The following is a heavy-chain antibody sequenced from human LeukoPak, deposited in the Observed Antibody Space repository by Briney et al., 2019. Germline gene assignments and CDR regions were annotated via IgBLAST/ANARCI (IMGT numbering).Heavy chain of an antibody. CDR2: INHSGST. Sequence: PSETLSLTCAVYGGSFSGYYWSWIRQPPGKGLEWIGEINHSGSTNYNPSLKSRVTISVDTSKNQFSLKLSSVTAVDTAVYYCARDSSSWYYFDYWGQGTLVTVSS. V-gene: IGHV4-34*01. D-gene: IGHD6-13*01. CDR3: ARDSSSWYYFDY. J-gene: IGHJ4*02. CDR1: GGSFSGYY.